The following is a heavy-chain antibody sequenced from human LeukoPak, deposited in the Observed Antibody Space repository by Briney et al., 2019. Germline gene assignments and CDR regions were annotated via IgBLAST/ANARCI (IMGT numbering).Heavy chain of an antibody. D-gene: IGHD1-14*01. CDR3: ARCQYNSSPDI. J-gene: IGHJ4*02. V-gene: IGHV3-48*03. CDR2: ISSSGSTI. CDR1: GFTFSIYE. Sequence: PGGSLRLSCAASGFTFSIYEMNWVRQAPGKGLEWVSYISSSGSTIYYADSVKGRFTISRDNAKNSLYLQMNSLTDEDTAVYYCARCQYNSSPDIWGQGTLVTVSS.